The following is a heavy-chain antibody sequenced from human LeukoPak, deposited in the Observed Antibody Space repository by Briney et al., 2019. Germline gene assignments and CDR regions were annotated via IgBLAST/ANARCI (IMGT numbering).Heavy chain of an antibody. CDR2: ITNSGSTI. V-gene: IGHV3-11*01. Sequence: PGGSLRLSCAASGFTFSDYNMNWVRQAPGEGLGWVSYITNSGSTIHYADSVKGRFTISRDNAKNSLYLQMNSLRAEDTAVYYCARSIGLTGGGVDVWGQGTTVTVSS. CDR3: ARSIGLTGGGVDV. J-gene: IGHJ6*02. D-gene: IGHD3-9*01. CDR1: GFTFSDYN.